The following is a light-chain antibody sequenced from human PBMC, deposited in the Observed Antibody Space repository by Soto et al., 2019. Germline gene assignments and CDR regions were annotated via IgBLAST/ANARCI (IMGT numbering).Light chain of an antibody. J-gene: IGKJ4*01. Sequence: EIVLTQSPGTLSLSPGERATLSCRAGQSIGSRSLAWYQKKPDQAPRLLIYDSSRRATGIPARFSGSGSGTDFTLTISSLEPEDVAVYYCQQYGSSPPLTFGGGTKVEIK. CDR2: DSS. CDR1: QSIGSRS. V-gene: IGKV3-20*01. CDR3: QQYGSSPPLT.